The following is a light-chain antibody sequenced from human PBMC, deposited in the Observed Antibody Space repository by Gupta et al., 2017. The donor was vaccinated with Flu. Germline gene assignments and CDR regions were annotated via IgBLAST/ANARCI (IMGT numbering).Light chain of an antibody. V-gene: IGLV1-51*02. J-gene: IGLJ3*02. Sequence: KSTTRCSVSSSTIGNNDGSCYQHLPGTAPKLLIYDNNNRPSGIPDRFSASKSGTSATLGITGLQTGDEADYYCGAWDNSRNVWVFGGGTKVTVL. CDR1: SSTIGNND. CDR2: DNN. CDR3: GAWDNSRNVWV.